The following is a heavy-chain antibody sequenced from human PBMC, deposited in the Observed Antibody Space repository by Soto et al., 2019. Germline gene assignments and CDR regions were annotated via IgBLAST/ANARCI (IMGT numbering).Heavy chain of an antibody. CDR2: IDPNSGGT. V-gene: IGHV1-2*02. J-gene: IGHJ4*02. Sequence: GASVRVSCKASGYTFTGYYMHWVRKAPGQGLEWVGWIDPNSGGTDYAPKCQGRFTMTRDTSVSTAYMELSRLRADDTAVYYCASDRDLFDYWGQGTVVTVSS. CDR3: ASDRDLFDY. CDR1: GYTFTGYY.